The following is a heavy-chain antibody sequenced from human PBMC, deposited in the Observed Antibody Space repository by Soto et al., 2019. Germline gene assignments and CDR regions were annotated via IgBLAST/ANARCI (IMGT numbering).Heavy chain of an antibody. CDR2: IKSKTDGGTT. CDR3: TTEGSCYDYVSGY. Sequence: EVQLVESGGGLVKPGGSLRLSCAASGFTFSNAWMSWVCQAPGKGLEWVGRIKSKTDGGTTDYAAPVKGRFTISSDDSKNTLYLQMNSLKTEDTAVYYCTTEGSCYDYVSGYWGQGTLVTVSS. J-gene: IGHJ4*02. D-gene: IGHD5-12*01. CDR1: GFTFSNAW. V-gene: IGHV3-15*01.